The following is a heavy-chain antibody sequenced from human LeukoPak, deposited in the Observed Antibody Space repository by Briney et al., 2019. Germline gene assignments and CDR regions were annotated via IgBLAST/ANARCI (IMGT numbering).Heavy chain of an antibody. J-gene: IGHJ6*03. CDR3: ARDRSAFGVSYYYYMDV. CDR2: IYTSGST. D-gene: IGHD3-3*01. Sequence: SETLSLTCTVSGGSISSYYWSWIRQPAGKGLEWIGRIYTSGSTNYDPSLKSRVTMSVDTSKNQFSLKLSSVTAADTAVYYCARDRSAFGVSYYYYMDVWGKGTTVTVSS. CDR1: GGSISSYY. V-gene: IGHV4-4*07.